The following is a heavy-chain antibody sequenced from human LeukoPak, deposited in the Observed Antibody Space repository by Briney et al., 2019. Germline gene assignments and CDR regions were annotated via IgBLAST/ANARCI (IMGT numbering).Heavy chain of an antibody. CDR1: GGTFSSYA. D-gene: IGHD3-16*01. Sequence: AASVKVSCKASGGTFSSYAISWVRQAPGQGLEWMGGIIPIFGTANYAQKFQGRVTITADESTSTAYMELSSLRSEDTAVYYCARDKGANFDYWGQGTLVTVSS. CDR2: IIPIFGTA. V-gene: IGHV1-69*13. CDR3: ARDKGANFDY. J-gene: IGHJ4*02.